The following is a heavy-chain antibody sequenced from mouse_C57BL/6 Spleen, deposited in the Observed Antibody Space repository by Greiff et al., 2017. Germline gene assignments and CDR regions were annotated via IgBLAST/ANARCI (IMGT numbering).Heavy chain of an antibody. D-gene: IGHD1-1*01. J-gene: IGHJ3*01. CDR2: IDPETGGT. CDR1: GYTFTDYE. CDR3: TRSGNYGSSYSWFAY. V-gene: IGHV1-15*01. Sequence: QVQLQQSGAELVRPGASVTLSCKASGYTFTDYEMHWVKQTPVHGLEWIGAIDPETGGTAYNQKFKGKAILTADKSSSTAYIELRSLTSEDSAVYYGTRSGNYGSSYSWFAYWGQGTLVTVSA.